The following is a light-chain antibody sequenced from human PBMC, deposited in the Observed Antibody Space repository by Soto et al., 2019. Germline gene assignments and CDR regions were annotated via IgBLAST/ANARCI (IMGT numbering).Light chain of an antibody. J-gene: IGKJ5*01. V-gene: IGKV2-28*01. CDR3: MQAPQSLT. CDR1: QSLVYSDGNTY. CDR2: WGS. Sequence: VVPPAKVAPPGTLGQGASMCCGSGQSLVYSDGNTYLNWFQQKPGQYPHXLIYWGSKRASGVPDRCSGSGPGTDFTLKISRVEAADVGVYYCMQAPQSLTFGQGTRLEIK.